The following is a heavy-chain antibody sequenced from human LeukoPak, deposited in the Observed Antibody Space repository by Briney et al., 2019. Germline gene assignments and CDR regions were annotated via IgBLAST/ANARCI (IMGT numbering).Heavy chain of an antibody. D-gene: IGHD6-19*01. J-gene: IGHJ4*02. CDR3: ASLYSSGWPYFDY. CDR1: GFTFSNYW. V-gene: IGHV3-74*01. CDR2: MNSDGSST. Sequence: GGSLRLSCAASGFTFSNYWMHWVRKAPGKGLVWVSRMNSDGSSTTYADSVKGRFAISRGNATNTLYPQMNSLRAEDTAVYYCASLYSSGWPYFDYWGQGTLVTVSS.